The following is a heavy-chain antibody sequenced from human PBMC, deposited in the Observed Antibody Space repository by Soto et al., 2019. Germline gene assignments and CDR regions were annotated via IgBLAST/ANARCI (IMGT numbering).Heavy chain of an antibody. CDR2: INAGNGNT. D-gene: IGHD3-22*01. J-gene: IGHJ3*02. CDR1: GNTFTSYA. V-gene: IGHV1-3*01. Sequence: GASVKVSCKASGNTFTSYAMHWGRQAPGQRLEWMGWINAGNGNTKYSQKFQGRVTITRDTSASTAYMELSSLRSEDTAVYYCARDYYDSSGYRGAFDIWGQGTMVTVSS. CDR3: ARDYYDSSGYRGAFDI.